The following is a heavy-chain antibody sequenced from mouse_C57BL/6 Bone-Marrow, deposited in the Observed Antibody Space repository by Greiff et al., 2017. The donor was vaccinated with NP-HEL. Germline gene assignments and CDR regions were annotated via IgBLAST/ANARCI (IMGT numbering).Heavy chain of an antibody. CDR1: GFTFNTYA. CDR2: IRSKSSNYAT. Sequence: VQLKESGGGLVQPKGSLKLSCAASGFTFNTYAMHWVRQAPGKGLEWVARIRSKSSNYATYYADSVKDRFTISRDDSQSMLYLQMNNLKTEDTAMYYCVREGDYDVYYYAMDYWGQGTSVTVSS. D-gene: IGHD2-4*01. V-gene: IGHV10-3*01. CDR3: VREGDYDVYYYAMDY. J-gene: IGHJ4*01.